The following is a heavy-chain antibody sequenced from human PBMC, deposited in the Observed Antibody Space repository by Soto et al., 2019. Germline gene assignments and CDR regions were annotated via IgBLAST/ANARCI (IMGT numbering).Heavy chain of an antibody. V-gene: IGHV4-30-4*01. J-gene: IGHJ4*02. CDR3: ASSSTLGIIAY. D-gene: IGHD1-20*01. Sequence: SETLSLTCTVSGGSISSGDYYWSWIRQPPGKGLEWIGYIYYSGSTYYNPSLKSRVTISVDTSKNQFSLKLSSVTAADTAVYYCASSSTLGIIAYWGQGALVTVSS. CDR1: GGSISSGDYY. CDR2: IYYSGST.